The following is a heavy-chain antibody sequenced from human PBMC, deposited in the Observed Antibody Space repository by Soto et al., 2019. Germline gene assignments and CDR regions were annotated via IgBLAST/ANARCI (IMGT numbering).Heavy chain of an antibody. CDR3: ARSLSCSSSSCYRGYCYHYYLMDV. D-gene: IGHD2-2*01. J-gene: IGHJ6*03. CDR1: GGSVSSGSYY. Sequence: SETLSLTCTVSGGSVSSGSYYWSWIRQPPGKGLEWIGYIYYSGSTNYNPSLKSRVTISVDTSKNQFSLKLSSVTAADTAVYYWARSLSCSSSSCYRGYCYHYYLMDVWGRGTTVTVSS. V-gene: IGHV4-61*01. CDR2: IYYSGST.